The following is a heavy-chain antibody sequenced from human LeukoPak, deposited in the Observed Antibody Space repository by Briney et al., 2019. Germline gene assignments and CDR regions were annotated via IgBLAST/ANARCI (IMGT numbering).Heavy chain of an antibody. CDR1: GYTFTSYD. Sequence: ASVKVSCKASGYTFTSYDINWLRQATGQGLEWMGWMNPNSGNTGYAQKFQGRVTITRNTSISTAYMELSSLRSEDTAVYYCAKLITIFGCMDPWGQGTLVTVSS. V-gene: IGHV1-8*03. J-gene: IGHJ5*02. CDR3: AKLITIFGCMDP. CDR2: MNPNSGNT. D-gene: IGHD3-3*01.